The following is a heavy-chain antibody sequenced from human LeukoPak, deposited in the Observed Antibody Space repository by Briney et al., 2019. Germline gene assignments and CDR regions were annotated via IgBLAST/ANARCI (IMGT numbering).Heavy chain of an antibody. J-gene: IGHJ6*02. CDR3: ARDASYSSGWYYRYYYYGMDV. CDR1: GFTFSSYA. Sequence: PGGSLRLSCAASGFTFSSYAMSWVRQAPGKGLEWVSDISGSGGNRYDADFVKGRFTISRDNSKNTLHLQMNSLRAEDTAVYYCARDASYSSGWYYRYYYYGMDVWGQGTTVTVSS. CDR2: ISGSGGNR. D-gene: IGHD6-19*01. V-gene: IGHV3-23*01.